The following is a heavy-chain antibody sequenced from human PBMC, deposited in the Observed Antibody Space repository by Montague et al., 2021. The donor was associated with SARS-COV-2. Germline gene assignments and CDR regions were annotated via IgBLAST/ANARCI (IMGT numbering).Heavy chain of an antibody. CDR2: TYYRSWWRS. V-gene: IGHV6-1*01. Sequence: RQSPSRGLEWLGRTYYRSWWRSQYPGSLESRITISGDTSKNQFSLQLNSVTPEDTAVYFCARQLPSYCATNKCYPYYFDGWGQGALVTVSS. CDR3: ARQLPSYCATNKCYPYYFDG. J-gene: IGHJ4*02. D-gene: IGHD2-8*01.